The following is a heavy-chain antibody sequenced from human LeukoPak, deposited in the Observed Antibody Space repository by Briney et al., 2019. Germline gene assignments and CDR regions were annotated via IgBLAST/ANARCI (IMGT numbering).Heavy chain of an antibody. J-gene: IGHJ4*02. D-gene: IGHD3-22*01. CDR3: AREGGPGYYYDSSGYLDY. V-gene: IGHV4-34*01. CDR1: GGSISSYY. Sequence: PSETLSLTCTVSGGSISSYYWSWIRQPPGKGLEWIGEINHSGSTNYNPSLKSRVTISVDTSKNQFSLKLSSVTAADTAVYYCAREGGPGYYYDSSGYLDYWGQGTLVTVSS. CDR2: INHSGST.